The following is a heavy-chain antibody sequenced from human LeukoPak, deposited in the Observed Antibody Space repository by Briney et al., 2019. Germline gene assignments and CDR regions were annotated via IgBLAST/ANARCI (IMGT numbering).Heavy chain of an antibody. D-gene: IGHD2-15*01. CDR1: GGSISSYY. CDR3: ARFGYCSGGSCYPWFDP. Sequence: SETLSLTCTVSGGSISSYYWSWIRQPPGKGPEWIGYIYYSGSTNYNPSLKSRVTISVDTSKNQFSLKLSSVTAADTAVYYCARFGYCSGGSCYPWFDPWGQGTLVTVSS. CDR2: IYYSGST. J-gene: IGHJ5*02. V-gene: IGHV4-59*01.